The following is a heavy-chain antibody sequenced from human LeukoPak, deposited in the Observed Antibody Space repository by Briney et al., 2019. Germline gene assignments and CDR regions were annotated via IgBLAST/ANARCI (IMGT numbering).Heavy chain of an antibody. CDR2: IKQDGSEK. D-gene: IGHD3-16*02. V-gene: IGHV3-7*01. J-gene: IGHJ4*02. CDR3: ARRETQSKYRQFDS. Sequence: PGGSLRLSCAASGFTFSSYYMNWVRQAPGKGLEWVANIKQDGSEKYYVDSVKGRFTISRDNAKNSLYLQMNSLRAEDTGVYYCARRETQSKYRQFDSWGQGSLVIVSS. CDR1: GFTFSSYY.